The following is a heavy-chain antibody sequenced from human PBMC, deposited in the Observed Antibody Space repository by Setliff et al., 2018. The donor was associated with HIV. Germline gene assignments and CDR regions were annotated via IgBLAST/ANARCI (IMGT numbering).Heavy chain of an antibody. V-gene: IGHV4-39*01. Sequence: PSETLSLTCTVSGGSISSTSYYWGWIRQPPGTGLGWIGSISSSGNTDYNPSLKSRVTTSVDTPKNQFSLKLSSVTAADTAVYYCARHSSSDYWGQGTLVTVSS. J-gene: IGHJ4*02. CDR2: ISSSGNT. CDR3: ARHSSSDY. CDR1: GGSISSTSYY.